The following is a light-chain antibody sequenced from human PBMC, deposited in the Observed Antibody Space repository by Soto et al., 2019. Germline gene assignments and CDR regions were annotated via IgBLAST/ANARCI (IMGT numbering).Light chain of an antibody. J-gene: IGKJ4*01. Sequence: EIVLTQSPGTLSLSPGERATLSCRASQSVSSSFLAWYQQKPGQAPSLLIYAASSRATGIPDRFSGSGSATAFTLTISRLEPEDFAVYYCQQYGSSPRALTFGGGPKVEIK. CDR1: QSVSSSF. CDR2: AAS. V-gene: IGKV3-20*01. CDR3: QQYGSSPRALT.